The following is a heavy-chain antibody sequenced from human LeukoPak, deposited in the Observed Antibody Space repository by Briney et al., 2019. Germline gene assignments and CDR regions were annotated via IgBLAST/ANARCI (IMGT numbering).Heavy chain of an antibody. CDR1: GFTFSSYS. D-gene: IGHD6-13*01. CDR3: VRILVLRAAGTANWFDP. J-gene: IGHJ5*02. CDR2: ISSSSSYI. V-gene: IGHV3-21*01. Sequence: GGSLRLSCAASGFTFSSYSMNWVRQAPGKGLEWVSSISSSSSYIYYADSVKGRFTISRDNAKNSQYLQMNSLRAEDTAVYYCVRILVLRAAGTANWFDPWGQGTLVTVSS.